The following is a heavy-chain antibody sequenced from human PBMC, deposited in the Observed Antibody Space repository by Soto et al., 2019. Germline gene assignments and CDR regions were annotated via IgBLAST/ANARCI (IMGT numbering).Heavy chain of an antibody. V-gene: IGHV1-69*12. CDR1: GGTFSSYA. CDR3: ARGFPRLLWFGELTGGMDV. D-gene: IGHD3-10*01. CDR2: IIPIFGTA. J-gene: IGHJ6*02. Sequence: QVQLVQSGAEVKKPGSSVKVSCKASGGTFSSYAISWVRQAPGQGLEWMGGIIPIFGTANYAQKFQGRVTITAEESTSTAYMELSSLRSEDTAVYYCARGFPRLLWFGELTGGMDVWGQGTTVTVSS.